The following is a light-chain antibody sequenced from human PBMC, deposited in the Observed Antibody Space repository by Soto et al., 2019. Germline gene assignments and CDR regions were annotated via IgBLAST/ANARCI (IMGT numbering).Light chain of an antibody. J-gene: IGKJ1*01. CDR2: DAS. Sequence: EIVLTQSPATLSLSPGERATLSCRASQSVSSYLAWYRQKPGQAPRLLIYDASNRAAGIPARFSGSGSGTDFTLTISSLEPEDFAFYYCQQRSYWPQTFGQGTKVDIK. CDR1: QSVSSY. V-gene: IGKV3-11*01. CDR3: QQRSYWPQT.